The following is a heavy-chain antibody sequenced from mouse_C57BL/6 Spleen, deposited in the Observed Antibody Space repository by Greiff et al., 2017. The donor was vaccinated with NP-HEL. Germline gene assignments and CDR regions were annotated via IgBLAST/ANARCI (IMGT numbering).Heavy chain of an antibody. Sequence: VQLVESGAELVKPGASVKISCKASGYAFSSYWMNWVKQRPGKGLEWIGQIYPGDGDTNYNGKFKGKATLTADKSSSTAYMQLSSLTSEDSAVYFCAGDGVYYGGSYWFAYWGQGTLVTVSA. CDR2: IYPGDGDT. V-gene: IGHV1-80*01. CDR1: GYAFSSYW. CDR3: AGDGVYYGGSYWFAY. J-gene: IGHJ3*01. D-gene: IGHD1-1*01.